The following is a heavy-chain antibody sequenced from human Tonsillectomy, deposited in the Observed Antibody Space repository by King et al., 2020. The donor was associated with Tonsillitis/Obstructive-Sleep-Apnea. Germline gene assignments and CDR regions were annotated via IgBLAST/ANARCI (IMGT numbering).Heavy chain of an antibody. CDR3: TARFSEYWRGCARYYGLDV. J-gene: IGHJ6*02. CDR1: GFAFNKAW. CDR2: LKSKTDGGTT. Sequence: VQLVESGGGLVKPGGSLRLSCVASGFAFNKAWMNWVRQAPGKGLEWVGRLKSKTDGGTTDYAAPVKGRFTISRDDSKNTLYLQMNSLKIEDTAVYYCTARFSEYWRGCARYYGLDVGGQGTAVTVSS. V-gene: IGHV3-15*07. D-gene: IGHD3-3*01.